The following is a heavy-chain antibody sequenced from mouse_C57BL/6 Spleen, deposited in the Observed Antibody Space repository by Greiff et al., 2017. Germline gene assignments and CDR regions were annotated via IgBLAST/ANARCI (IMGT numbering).Heavy chain of an antibody. Sequence: VQLQQPGAELVMPGASVKLSCKASGYTFTSYWMHWVKQRPGQGLEWIGEIDPSDSDTNYNQKFKGKSTLTVDKSSSTAYMQLSSLTSEDSAVYYCARAPITTVVAPYYAMDYWGQGTSVTVSS. CDR3: ARAPITTVVAPYYAMDY. D-gene: IGHD1-1*01. J-gene: IGHJ4*01. V-gene: IGHV1-69*01. CDR2: IDPSDSDT. CDR1: GYTFTSYW.